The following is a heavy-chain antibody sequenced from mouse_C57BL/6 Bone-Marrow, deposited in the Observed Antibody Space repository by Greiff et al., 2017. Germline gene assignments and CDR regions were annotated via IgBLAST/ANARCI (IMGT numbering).Heavy chain of an antibody. D-gene: IGHD2-3*01. CDR3: ARTMDGYFPV. CDR1: GYTFTSYW. CDR2: IDPSDSYT. V-gene: IGHV1-69*01. Sequence: VQLQQPGAELVMPGASVKLSCKASGYTFTSYWMHWVKQRPGQGLEWIGEIDPSDSYTNYNQKFKGKSTLTVDKSSSTAYMQLSSLTSEDSAVYYCARTMDGYFPVWGTGTTVTVSS. J-gene: IGHJ1*03.